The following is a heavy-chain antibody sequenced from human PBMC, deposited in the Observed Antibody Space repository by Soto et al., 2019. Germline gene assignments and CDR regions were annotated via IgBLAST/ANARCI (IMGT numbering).Heavy chain of an antibody. CDR3: ARDLGVYDSDIRTHIPHLDS. J-gene: IGHJ4*02. Sequence: EVQLVESGGGLVQPGGSLRLSCEASGFTFSSNGMNWVRQAPGKGLEWVSFISIGSSTINYADSVRGRCTISRDNAKNSLYLQMNSLRDEDTAVYYCARDLGVYDSDIRTHIPHLDSWGQGTLVTVSS. CDR1: GFTFSSNG. CDR2: ISIGSSTI. D-gene: IGHD3-22*01. V-gene: IGHV3-48*02.